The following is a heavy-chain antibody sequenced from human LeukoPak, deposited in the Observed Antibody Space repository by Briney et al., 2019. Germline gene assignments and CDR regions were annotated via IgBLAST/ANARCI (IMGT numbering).Heavy chain of an antibody. J-gene: IGHJ4*02. Sequence: GGSLSLSCAASGLTFEDHTMHWVRQAPGKGLEWTSLISWDGADTYYADSVKGRFTISRDNTKNSLYLQMNSLRTEDIALYYCVAGRWGSLDEFDYWGQGTLVIVSS. D-gene: IGHD3-16*01. CDR3: VAGRWGSLDEFDY. CDR1: GLTFEDHT. V-gene: IGHV3-43*01. CDR2: ISWDGADT.